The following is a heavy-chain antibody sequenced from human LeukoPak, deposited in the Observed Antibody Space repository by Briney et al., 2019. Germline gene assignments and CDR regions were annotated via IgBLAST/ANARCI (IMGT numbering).Heavy chain of an antibody. CDR3: ARAYIAARRGTFHWFDP. Sequence: GASVKVSCKASGHTFTGYYMHWVRQAPGQGLEWMGWINPNSGGTNYAQKFQGRVTMTRDTSISTAYMELSRLRSDDTAVYYCARAYIAARRGTFHWFDPWGQGTLVTVSS. J-gene: IGHJ5*02. D-gene: IGHD6-6*01. CDR2: INPNSGGT. V-gene: IGHV1-2*02. CDR1: GHTFTGYY.